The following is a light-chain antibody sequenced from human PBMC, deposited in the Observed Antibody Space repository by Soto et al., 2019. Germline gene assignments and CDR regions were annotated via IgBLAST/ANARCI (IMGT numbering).Light chain of an antibody. J-gene: IGKJ1*01. Sequence: DIQMTQSPSSLSASVGDRVTITCRASQGISNYLAWYQQKPGKVPKLLIYAASTLQSEVPSRFSGSGSETDFILTISSLRPEVVATYYCQKYNSAPWTFGQGTKVGIK. CDR1: QGISNY. CDR2: AAS. V-gene: IGKV1-27*01. CDR3: QKYNSAPWT.